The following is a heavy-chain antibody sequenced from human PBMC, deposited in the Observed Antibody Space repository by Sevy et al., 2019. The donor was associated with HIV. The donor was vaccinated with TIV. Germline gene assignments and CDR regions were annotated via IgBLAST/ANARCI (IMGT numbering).Heavy chain of an antibody. CDR2: IYSGGST. D-gene: IGHD6-13*01. CDR1: GFTVSSNY. J-gene: IGHJ4*02. CDR3: ARGAAAGSYYFDY. V-gene: IGHV3-66*02. Sequence: GGSLRLSCAASGFTVSSNYMSWVRQAPGKGLEWVSVIYSGGSTYYADSVKGRFTISRDNSKNTQYLQMNSLRAEDTAVYYCARGAAAGSYYFDYWGQGTLVTVSS.